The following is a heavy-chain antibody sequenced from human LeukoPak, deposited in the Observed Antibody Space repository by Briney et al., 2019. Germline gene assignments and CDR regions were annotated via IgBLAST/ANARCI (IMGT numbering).Heavy chain of an antibody. Sequence: GGSLRLSCAASGFSFSTHWMNWFRQVPGKGLEWVANINEDGSETNYVDSVKGRFTISRDNAKNSLYLQMNSLRAEDTAVYYCAVGKGSSGLDYWGQGTLVTVSS. J-gene: IGHJ4*02. CDR3: AVGKGSSGLDY. CDR2: INEDGSET. CDR1: GFSFSTHW. V-gene: IGHV3-7*01. D-gene: IGHD6-6*01.